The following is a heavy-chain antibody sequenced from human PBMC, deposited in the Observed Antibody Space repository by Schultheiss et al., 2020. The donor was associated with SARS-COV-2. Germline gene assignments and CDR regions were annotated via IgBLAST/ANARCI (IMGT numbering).Heavy chain of an antibody. CDR3: ARRRWGWYYFDY. CDR1: GFTFSSYA. D-gene: IGHD6-19*01. V-gene: IGHV3-23*01. J-gene: IGHJ4*02. CDR2: ISGSGGST. Sequence: GGSLRLSCAASGFTFSSYAMSWVRQAPGKGLEWVSAISGSGGSTYYADSVKGRFTIARDNAKNSLYLQMNSLRAGDTAVYYCARRRWGWYYFDYWGQGTLVTVSS.